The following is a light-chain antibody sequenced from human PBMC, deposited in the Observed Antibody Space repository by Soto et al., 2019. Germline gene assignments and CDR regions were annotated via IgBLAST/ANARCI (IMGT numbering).Light chain of an antibody. CDR1: QSITIW. Sequence: DILMTQSPSTLSASVGDRVTITCRASQSITIWLAWYQQKPGKAPNLLIYKASILESGVPSRFSGSGSGTEFTLTINSLQPDDFATYYCQQYSSYSWTFGQGTKVEIK. V-gene: IGKV1-5*03. J-gene: IGKJ1*01. CDR2: KAS. CDR3: QQYSSYSWT.